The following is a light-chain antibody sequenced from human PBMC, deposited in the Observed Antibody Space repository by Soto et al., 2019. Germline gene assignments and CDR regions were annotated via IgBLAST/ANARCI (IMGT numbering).Light chain of an antibody. CDR2: GAS. J-gene: IGKJ1*01. V-gene: IGKV3-20*01. CDR3: QQYGSSPPT. Sequence: IVLTQSACTLSLSPGERATLSCRASQSVSSTYLAWYQQKPGQAPRLLIYGASSRATGIPDRFSGSGSGTDFTLTTSRLEPEDFAVYYCQQYGSSPPTFGQGTKVDIK. CDR1: QSVSSTY.